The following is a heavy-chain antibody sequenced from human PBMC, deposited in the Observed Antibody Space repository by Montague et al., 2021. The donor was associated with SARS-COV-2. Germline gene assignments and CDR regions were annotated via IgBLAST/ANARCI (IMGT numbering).Heavy chain of an antibody. J-gene: IGHJ3*02. V-gene: IGHV4-34*01. CDR1: RGSFSNYY. Sequence: SETLSLTCAVSRGSFSNYYWTWIRQSPGKGLEWIGEINQGGAPNYTPSLKSRVTISLDTSKKQISLKLNSVTVADTAVFFCARGRPGQGSFRHFDSISSGALDIWAQGPLVIVSS. D-gene: IGHD3-9*01. CDR3: ARGRPGQGSFRHFDSISSGALDI. CDR2: INQGGAP.